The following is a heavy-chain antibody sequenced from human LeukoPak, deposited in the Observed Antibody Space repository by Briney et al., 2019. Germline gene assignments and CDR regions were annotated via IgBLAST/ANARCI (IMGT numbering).Heavy chain of an antibody. D-gene: IGHD3-16*02. Sequence: GGSLRLSCAASGFTFSSYWMSWVRQAPGKGLEWVANIKQDGSEKYYVDSVKGRFTISRDNAKNTLYLQMNSLRAEDTAVYYCAKSFGSRLSSAFDIWGQGTMVTVSS. CDR3: AKSFGSRLSSAFDI. CDR2: IKQDGSEK. CDR1: GFTFSSYW. V-gene: IGHV3-7*03. J-gene: IGHJ3*02.